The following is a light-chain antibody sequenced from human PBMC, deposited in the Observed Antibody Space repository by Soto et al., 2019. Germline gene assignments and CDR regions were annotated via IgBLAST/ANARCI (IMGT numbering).Light chain of an antibody. CDR1: QSVLYSSNNKNY. CDR2: WAS. V-gene: IGKV4-1*01. Sequence: DIVMTQSPDSLAVSLGERATINCKSSQSVLYSSNNKNYLAWYQQKPGQPPKLLIYWASTRESGVPDRFSGSGSGTDFTLTISSLQAEDVAVYYCQQYYSHPYTFGHETKLEIK. CDR3: QQYYSHPYT. J-gene: IGKJ2*01.